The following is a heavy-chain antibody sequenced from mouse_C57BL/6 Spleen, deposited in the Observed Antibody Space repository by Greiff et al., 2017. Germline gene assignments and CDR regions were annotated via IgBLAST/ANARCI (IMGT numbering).Heavy chain of an antibody. Sequence: QVQLKESGAELVKPGASVKISCKASGYAFSSYWMNWVKQRPGKGLEWIGQIYPGDGDTNYNGKFKGKATLTADKSSSTAYMQLSSLTSEDSAVYFCARRGGYYGYFDVWGTGTTVTVSS. CDR3: ARRGGYYGYFDV. CDR1: GYAFSSYW. CDR2: IYPGDGDT. J-gene: IGHJ1*03. V-gene: IGHV1-80*01. D-gene: IGHD2-2*01.